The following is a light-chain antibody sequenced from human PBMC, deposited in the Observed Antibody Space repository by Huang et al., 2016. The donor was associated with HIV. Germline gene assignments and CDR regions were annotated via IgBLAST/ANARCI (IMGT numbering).Light chain of an antibody. J-gene: IGKJ1*01. CDR3: QQSFNTPQT. CDR1: QNTNNY. Sequence: DIQLTQSPSSLSASVGDRVTITCRATQNTNNYLNWYQQKPGKAPKLLMYAASNLEGGVPSRFSGSGSGTEFTLTISSLQPEDFATYYCQQSFNTPQTFGQGTKVEIK. V-gene: IGKV1-39*01. CDR2: AAS.